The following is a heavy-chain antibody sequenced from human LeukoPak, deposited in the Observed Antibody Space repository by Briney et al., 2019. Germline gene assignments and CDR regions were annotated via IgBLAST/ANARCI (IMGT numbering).Heavy chain of an antibody. D-gene: IGHD6-13*01. CDR3: ASGPAAAGTHYYYYGMDV. J-gene: IGHJ6*02. CDR2: INHSGST. CDR1: GGSFSGYY. V-gene: IGHV4-34*01. Sequence: PSETLSLTCAVYGGSFSGYYWSWIRQPPGKGLEWIGEINHSGSTNYNPSLKSRVTISVDTSKNQFSLKLSSVTAADTAVYYCASGPAAAGTHYYYYGMDVWGQGTTVTVSS.